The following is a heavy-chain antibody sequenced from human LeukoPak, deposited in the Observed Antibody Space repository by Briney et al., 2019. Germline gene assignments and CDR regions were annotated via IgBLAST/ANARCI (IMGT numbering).Heavy chain of an antibody. CDR2: TNHSGST. Sequence: PSETLSLTCAVYGGSFSGYYWGWIRQPPGKGLEWIGETNHSGSTNYSPSLKSRVTISVDTSKNQFSLKLSSVTAADTAVDYWAIGGESYSSGWYGFDYWGQGTLVTVSS. J-gene: IGHJ4*02. D-gene: IGHD6-19*01. CDR1: GGSFSGYY. V-gene: IGHV4-34*01. CDR3: AIGGESYSSGWYGFDY.